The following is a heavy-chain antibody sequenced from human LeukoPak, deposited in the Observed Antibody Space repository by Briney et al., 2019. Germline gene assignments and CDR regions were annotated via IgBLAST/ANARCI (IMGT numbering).Heavy chain of an antibody. CDR3: ARDLPGWPNWFDP. D-gene: IGHD5-24*01. J-gene: IGHJ5*02. CDR1: GGTFSSYA. V-gene: IGHV1-69*05. CDR2: TIPIFGTA. Sequence: ASVTVSCKASGGTFSSYAVSWVRQAPGQGLEWMGGTIPIFGTANYAQKFQGRVTITTDESTSTAYMELSSLRSEDTAVYYCARDLPGWPNWFDPWGQGTLVTVSS.